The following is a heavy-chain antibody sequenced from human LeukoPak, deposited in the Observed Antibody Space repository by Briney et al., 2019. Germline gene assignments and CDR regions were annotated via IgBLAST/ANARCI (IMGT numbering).Heavy chain of an antibody. D-gene: IGHD2-2*01. V-gene: IGHV3-74*01. J-gene: IGHJ6*02. CDR1: GFTFSNYW. CDR3: VRDYQFIQEV. Sequence: PGGSLRLSCVVSGFTFSNYWMLWVRQAPGKGLMWVSLISTDGKSTRYAESVKGRFTISRDNAKNALYLQMDILRVEDTALYFCVRDYQFIQEVWGQGTTVTVSS. CDR2: ISTDGKST.